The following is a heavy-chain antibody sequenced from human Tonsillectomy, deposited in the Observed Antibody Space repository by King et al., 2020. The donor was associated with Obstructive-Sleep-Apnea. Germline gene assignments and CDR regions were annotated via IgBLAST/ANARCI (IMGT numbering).Heavy chain of an antibody. J-gene: IGHJ5*02. CDR1: HYSITISYY. V-gene: IGHV4-38-2*01. CDR2: IYSSGNT. D-gene: IGHD5-18*01. CDR3: ARLPAIQGISRFDP. Sequence: HVQLQESGPGLVKPSETLSLTCSVSHYSITISYYWAWIRQPPGKGLEWIGHIYSSGNTYYNPSLRSRVTISVDTSKNQFSLYLSSVTAADTAVYYCARLPAIQGISRFDPWGQGTLVTVSS.